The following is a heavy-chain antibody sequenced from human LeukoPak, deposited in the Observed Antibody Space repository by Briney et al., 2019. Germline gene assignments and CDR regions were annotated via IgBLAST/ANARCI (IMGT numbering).Heavy chain of an antibody. Sequence: GGSLRLSCTAPGFAFSSYAIHWIRQAPGKGLEWVALVWHDGSNRYYSEAVKGRFTISRDNSKNTVYLQINSLRAEDTAVYYCARELFGSGSCPDYWGQGTRVTVSS. CDR2: VWHDGSNR. D-gene: IGHD3-10*01. CDR1: GFAFSSYA. J-gene: IGHJ4*02. CDR3: ARELFGSGSCPDY. V-gene: IGHV3-33*01.